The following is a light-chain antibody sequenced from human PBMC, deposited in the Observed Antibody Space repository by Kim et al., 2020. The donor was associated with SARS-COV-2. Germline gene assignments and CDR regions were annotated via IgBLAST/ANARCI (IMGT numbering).Light chain of an antibody. CDR1: ESLAYLY. Sequence: SFSPVATATLSCRASESLAYLYMAWYQQQPGQSPRLLIHAASSRATGIPDRFSGSGSGTDFTLTISRLEPEDSGVYFCQQYADSYTFGQGTKLEI. V-gene: IGKV3-20*01. CDR3: QQYADSYT. CDR2: AAS. J-gene: IGKJ2*01.